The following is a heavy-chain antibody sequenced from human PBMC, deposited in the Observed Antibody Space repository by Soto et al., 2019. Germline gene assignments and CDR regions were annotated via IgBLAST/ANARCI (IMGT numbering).Heavy chain of an antibody. V-gene: IGHV3-66*01. Sequence: EVQLVESGGGLVQPGGSLRLSCAASGFTVSSNYMSWVRQAPGKGLEWVSVIYSGGSTYYADSVKGRFTISRDNSKNTLELQMNRLRAEDKAVYYCARDPYSSGWYGPFDYWGQGPLVTVSS. J-gene: IGHJ4*02. CDR2: IYSGGST. CDR1: GFTVSSNY. D-gene: IGHD6-19*01. CDR3: ARDPYSSGWYGPFDY.